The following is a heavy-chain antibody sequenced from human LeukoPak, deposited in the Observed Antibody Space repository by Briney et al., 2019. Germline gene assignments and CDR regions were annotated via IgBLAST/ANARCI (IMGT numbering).Heavy chain of an antibody. CDR1: GGSISTYY. V-gene: IGHV4-59*08. CDR2: IYYTGST. CDR3: ARREDFWYFDL. Sequence: SETLSLTCTISGGSISTYYWSWIRQPPGQGLEWIGYIYYTGSTNYNPSLKSRVTFSVDTSTNHFSLKLIPGTAADTAVYYCARREDFWYFDLWGGGTLVTVSS. J-gene: IGHJ2*01.